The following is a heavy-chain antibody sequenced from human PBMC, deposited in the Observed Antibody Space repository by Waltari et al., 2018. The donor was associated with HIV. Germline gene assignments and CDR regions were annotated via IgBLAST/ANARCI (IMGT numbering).Heavy chain of an antibody. Sequence: EVQLVESGGGLVQPGGSLRLSCAASGFTFSNYAMSWVRQAPVKGLGWCSTISGSGSRTYYADSVKGRFTISRDKSRNTLYLQMNSLRAEDTAVYYCAKDYAAAGRDDTFDIWGQGTMVTVSS. D-gene: IGHD6-13*01. CDR1: GFTFSNYA. CDR3: AKDYAAAGRDDTFDI. V-gene: IGHV3-23*04. CDR2: ISGSGSRT. J-gene: IGHJ3*02.